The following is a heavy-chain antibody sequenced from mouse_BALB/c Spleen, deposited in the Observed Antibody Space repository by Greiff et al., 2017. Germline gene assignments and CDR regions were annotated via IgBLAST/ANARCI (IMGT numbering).Heavy chain of an antibody. CDR2: IWGDGST. V-gene: IGHV2-6-7*01. J-gene: IGHJ1*01. CDR3: ARDHQLLRLRYFDV. Sequence: QVQLKESGPGLVAPSQSLSITCTVSGFSLTGYGVNWVRQPPGKGLEWLGMIWGDGSTDYNSALKSRLSISKDNSKSQVFLKMNSLQTDDTARYYCARDHQLLRLRYFDVWGAGTTVTVSS. D-gene: IGHD1-2*01. CDR1: GFSLTGYG.